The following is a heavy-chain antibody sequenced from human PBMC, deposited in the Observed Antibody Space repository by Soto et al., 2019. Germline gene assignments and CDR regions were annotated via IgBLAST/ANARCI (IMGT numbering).Heavy chain of an antibody. CDR2: ISYDGSNK. V-gene: IGHV3-30*18. Sequence: PGGSLRLSCAASGFTFSSYGMHWVRQAPGKGLEWVAVISYDGSNKYYADSVKGRFTISRDNSKNTLYLQMNSLRAEDTAVYYCAKDPEWLVLYYYGMDVWGQGTTVTVSS. CDR3: AKDPEWLVLYYYGMDV. CDR1: GFTFSSYG. D-gene: IGHD6-19*01. J-gene: IGHJ6*02.